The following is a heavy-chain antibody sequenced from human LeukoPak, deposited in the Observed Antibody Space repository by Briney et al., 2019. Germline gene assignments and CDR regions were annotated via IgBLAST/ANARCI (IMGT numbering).Heavy chain of an antibody. CDR2: INPNSGGT. CDR1: GDTFTGFY. CDR3: ASGGMTANPNPYYFDY. V-gene: IGHV1-2*02. J-gene: IGHJ4*02. D-gene: IGHD1-14*01. Sequence: ASVKVSCKASGDTFTGFYIHWVRQAPGQGLEWMGWINPNSGGTNYEQQFQGRVTMTRDTSITTAYMDLNSLRSDDMAVYFCASGGMTANPNPYYFDYWGLGTLVTVSS.